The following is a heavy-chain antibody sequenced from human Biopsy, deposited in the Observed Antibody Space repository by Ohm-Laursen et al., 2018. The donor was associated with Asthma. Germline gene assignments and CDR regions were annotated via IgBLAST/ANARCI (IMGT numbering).Heavy chain of an antibody. CDR2: ISYDGSNK. Sequence: SLRLSCAASGFTFSSYGMHWVRQAPGKGLEWVAVISYDGSNKYYADSVKGRFTISRDNSKNTLYLQMNSLRAEDTAVYYCAKGRYKWNDGYYGLDVWGQGTTVTVS. V-gene: IGHV3-30*18. D-gene: IGHD1-20*01. J-gene: IGHJ6*02. CDR1: GFTFSSYG. CDR3: AKGRYKWNDGYYGLDV.